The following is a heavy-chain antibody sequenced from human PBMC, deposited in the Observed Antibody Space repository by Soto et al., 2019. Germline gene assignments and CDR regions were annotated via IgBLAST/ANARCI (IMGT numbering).Heavy chain of an antibody. CDR2: IASRAHNYAT. D-gene: IGHD3-16*01. CDR1: GFSLSGSF. V-gene: IGHV3-73*02. CDR3: AWLKDTPFDSFGL. J-gene: IGHJ4*02. Sequence: EVELVESGGGLVQPGGSLKLSCAASGFSLSGSFIHWVRQASGKGPEWVGRIASRAHNYATAYGTSVQGRFTVSRDDSPNTAYLQVDGLKTEGTGGFFCAWLKDTPFDSFGLRGRGILVTVSA.